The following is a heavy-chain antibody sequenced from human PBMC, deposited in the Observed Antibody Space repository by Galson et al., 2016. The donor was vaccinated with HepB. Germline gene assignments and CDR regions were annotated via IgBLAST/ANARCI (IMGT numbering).Heavy chain of an antibody. J-gene: IGHJ1*01. CDR2: IFPGDSDS. CDR1: GYSFSSYW. Sequence: QSGAEVKEPGESLKISCKGSGYSFSSYWIGWVRQRPGKGLEWMGVIFPGDSDSRYNPSFEGQVTFSVDKSISTGYLQWSSLEASDTAMYFCARKLNGYFFAFWGQGTRITVSS. D-gene: IGHD3-22*01. CDR3: ARKLNGYFFAF. V-gene: IGHV5-51*01.